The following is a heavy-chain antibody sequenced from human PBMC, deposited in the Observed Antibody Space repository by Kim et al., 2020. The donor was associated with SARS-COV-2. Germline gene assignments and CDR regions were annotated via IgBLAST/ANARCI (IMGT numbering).Heavy chain of an antibody. CDR1: GFTFSSYD. Sequence: GGSLRLSCAASGFTFSSYDMHWVRQAPGKGLEWVAVIWYDGSNEYYADSVTGRFTISRDNSKNTLYLQMNSLRAEDTAVYFCARDRILYFGEYYFDYWGQGTVVTVSS. J-gene: IGHJ4*02. V-gene: IGHV3-33*08. CDR2: IWYDGSNE. D-gene: IGHD3-10*01. CDR3: ARDRILYFGEYYFDY.